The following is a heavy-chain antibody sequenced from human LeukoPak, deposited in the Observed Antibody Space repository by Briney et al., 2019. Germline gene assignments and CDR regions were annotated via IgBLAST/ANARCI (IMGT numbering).Heavy chain of an antibody. CDR3: ASHLLTTVVTLKGYFDY. CDR1: GYTFVSYL. J-gene: IGHJ4*02. V-gene: IGHV1-18*04. Sequence: ASVKVSCKASGYTFVSYLIHWVRQAPGQGLEWMGWISAYNGNTNYAQKLQGRVTITADESTSTAYMELSSPRSEDTAVYYCASHLLTTVVTLKGYFDYWGQGTLVTVSS. CDR2: ISAYNGNT. D-gene: IGHD4-23*01.